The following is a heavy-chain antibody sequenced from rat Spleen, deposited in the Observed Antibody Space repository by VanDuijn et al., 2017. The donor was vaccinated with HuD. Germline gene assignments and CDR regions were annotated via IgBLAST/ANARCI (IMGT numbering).Heavy chain of an antibody. CDR1: GFTFNNYW. D-gene: IGHD1-6*01. V-gene: IGHV5-31*01. CDR2: ITNTGGST. J-gene: IGHJ2*01. Sequence: EVQLVESGGGLVQPGRSLKLSCVASGFTFNNYWMTWIRQAPGKGLEGVASITNTGGSTYYPDSVKGRFIISRDNAKSTLYLQMNSLRSEDTATYYCTRVGILRIITSYFDYWGQGVMVTVSS. CDR3: TRVGILRIITSYFDY.